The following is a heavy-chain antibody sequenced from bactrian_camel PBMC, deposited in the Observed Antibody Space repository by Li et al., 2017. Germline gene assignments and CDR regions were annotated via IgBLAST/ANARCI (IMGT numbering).Heavy chain of an antibody. CDR1: GSTFDDLD. V-gene: IGHV3S60*01. J-gene: IGHJ4*01. CDR2: ISSDGST. Sequence: HVQLVESGGGSVQPGGSLRLSCTASGSTFDDLDMAWYRQAAGNECELVSRISSDGSTYYTDSAKGRFTISQDNVNNTVHLQMNSLKPEDTAVYYCAVPGSWSPECGYSGQGTQVTVS. D-gene: IGHD6*01. CDR3: AVPGSWSPECGY.